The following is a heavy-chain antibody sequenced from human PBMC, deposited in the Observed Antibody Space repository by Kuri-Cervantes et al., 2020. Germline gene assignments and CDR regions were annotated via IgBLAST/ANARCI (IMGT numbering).Heavy chain of an antibody. D-gene: IGHD6-19*01. J-gene: IGHJ6*01. Sequence: GSLRLPCTVSGGSISSSSYYWGWIRQPPGKGLEWIGSIYYSGSTYYNPSLKSRVTISVDTSKNQFSLKLSSVTAADTAVYYCAGYSSGWRYYYYGMDVWGQGTTVTVSS. CDR2: IYYSGST. V-gene: IGHV4-39*07. CDR3: AGYSSGWRYYYYGMDV. CDR1: GGSISSSSYY.